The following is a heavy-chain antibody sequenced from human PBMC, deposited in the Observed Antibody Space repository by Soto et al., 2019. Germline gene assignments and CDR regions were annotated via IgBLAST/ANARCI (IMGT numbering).Heavy chain of an antibody. Sequence: GGSLRLSCAASGFTFSSYGMHWVRQAPGKGLEWVAVISYDGSNKYYADSVKGRFTISRDNSKNTLYLQMNSLRAEDTAVYYWAKGRSQLLTEGMDVWGQGTTVTVSS. CDR2: ISYDGSNK. CDR3: AKGRSQLLTEGMDV. CDR1: GFTFSSYG. D-gene: IGHD2-2*01. J-gene: IGHJ6*02. V-gene: IGHV3-30*18.